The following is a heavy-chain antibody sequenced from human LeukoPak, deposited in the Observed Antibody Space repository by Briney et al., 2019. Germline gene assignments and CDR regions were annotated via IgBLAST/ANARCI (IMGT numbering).Heavy chain of an antibody. J-gene: IGHJ4*02. V-gene: IGHV3-23*01. CDR1: GFTFSTYA. D-gene: IGHD3-10*01. Sequence: PGGSLRLSCAASGFTFSTYAMSWVRQAPGKGLEWVSTISGSAGSTYYADSVKGRFTVSRDNSKNTLYLQMNSLRAEDTAVYYCATSYGSGSYYNPYYFDCWGQGTLVTVSS. CDR2: ISGSAGST. CDR3: ATSYGSGSYYNPYYFDC.